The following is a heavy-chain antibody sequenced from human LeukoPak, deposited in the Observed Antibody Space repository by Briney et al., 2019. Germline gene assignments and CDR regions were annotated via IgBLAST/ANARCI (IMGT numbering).Heavy chain of an antibody. CDR2: IYYRGTT. CDR3: ARDFSSSSSVYYYYYMDV. Sequence: SETLSLTCTDSGGSISSYYWGWVRQPPGKGLEWLGTIYYRGTTYYNPSLKSRVTISVDTSKNQFSLRLNSVTAADTAVYYCARDFSSSSSVYYYYYMDVWGKGTSVTVSS. J-gene: IGHJ6*03. CDR1: GGSISSYY. V-gene: IGHV4-39*07. D-gene: IGHD6-6*01.